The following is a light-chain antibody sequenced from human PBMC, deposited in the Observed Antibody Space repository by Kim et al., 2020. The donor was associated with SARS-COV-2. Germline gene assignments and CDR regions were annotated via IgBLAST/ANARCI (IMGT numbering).Light chain of an antibody. J-gene: IGKJ2*01. CDR3: QHYASSSYT. Sequence: LSPGERATPSYRASQSVGSNYLAWYQQKPGQAPRLLIYGASSRATGIPDRFSGRGSGTDFTLTISRLEPEDFAVYYCQHYASSSYTFGQGTKLEI. CDR1: QSVGSNY. V-gene: IGKV3-20*01. CDR2: GAS.